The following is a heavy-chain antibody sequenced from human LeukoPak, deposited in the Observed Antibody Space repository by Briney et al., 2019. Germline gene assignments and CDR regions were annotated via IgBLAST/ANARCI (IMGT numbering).Heavy chain of an antibody. V-gene: IGHV4-30-4*01. D-gene: IGHD2-15*01. CDR2: IYYSGST. CDR1: GGSISSGDYY. Sequence: SETLSLTCTVSGGSISSGDYYWSWIRQPPGKGLEWIGYIYYSGSTYYNPSLKSRVTISVDTSKNQFSLKLSSVTAADTAVYYCARYCSGGSCYPDAFDIWGQGTMVTVSS. CDR3: ARYCSGGSCYPDAFDI. J-gene: IGHJ3*02.